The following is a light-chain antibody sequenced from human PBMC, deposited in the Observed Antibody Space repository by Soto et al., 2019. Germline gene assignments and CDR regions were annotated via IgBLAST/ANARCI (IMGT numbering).Light chain of an antibody. V-gene: IGKV3-11*01. CDR3: QQRSNWLT. Sequence: EIVLTQSPATLSLSPGERATLSCRASQSVSSYLAWYQQKPGQAPSLLIYDASNRATGIPARFSGSGSGTDFTLTISRREPEDFAVYYCQQRSNWLTFGGGTKVEIK. CDR2: DAS. J-gene: IGKJ4*01. CDR1: QSVSSY.